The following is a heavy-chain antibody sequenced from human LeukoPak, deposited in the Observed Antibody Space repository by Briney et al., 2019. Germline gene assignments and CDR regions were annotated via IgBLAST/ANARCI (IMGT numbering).Heavy chain of an antibody. Sequence: SETLSLACTVSGGSISSSSYYWGWIRQPPGKGLEWIGSIYYSGSTYYNPSLKSRVTISVDTSKNQFSLKLSSVTAADTAVYYCARVRGVIPDYWGQGTLVTVSS. V-gene: IGHV4-39*07. D-gene: IGHD3-10*01. CDR2: IYYSGST. CDR3: ARVRGVIPDY. CDR1: GGSISSSSYY. J-gene: IGHJ4*02.